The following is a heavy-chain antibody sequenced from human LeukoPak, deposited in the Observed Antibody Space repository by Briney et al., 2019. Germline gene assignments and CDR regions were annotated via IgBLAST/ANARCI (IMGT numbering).Heavy chain of an antibody. Sequence: GESLKISCKASGYSFSNYWIGWVRQVPGKGLEWMGIVYPCDSDTRYSPPFQGQVTISADKSISTAYLQWSSLKASDTAVYYCARPGERSRRDWNLDQWGQGTLVTVSS. J-gene: IGHJ4*02. CDR1: GYSFSNYW. CDR2: VYPCDSDT. V-gene: IGHV5-51*01. CDR3: ARPGERSRRDWNLDQ. D-gene: IGHD1-1*01.